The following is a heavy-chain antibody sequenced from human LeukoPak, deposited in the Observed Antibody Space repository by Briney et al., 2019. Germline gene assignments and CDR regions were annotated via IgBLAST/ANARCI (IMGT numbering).Heavy chain of an antibody. V-gene: IGHV3-48*03. Sequence: PGGSLRLSCAASGFTLSSYEMNWVRQAPGKGLEWVSYISSSGSTIYYADSVKGRFTISRDNAKNSLYLQMNSLRAEDTAVYYCAREGNFDAFDIWGQGTMVTVSS. CDR3: AREGNFDAFDI. J-gene: IGHJ3*02. CDR2: ISSSGSTI. CDR1: GFTLSSYE.